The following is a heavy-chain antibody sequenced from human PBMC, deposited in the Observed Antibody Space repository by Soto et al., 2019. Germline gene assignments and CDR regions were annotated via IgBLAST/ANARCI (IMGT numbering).Heavy chain of an antibody. CDR3: AGAVGGVADTPKWFDP. V-gene: IGHV1-69*01. J-gene: IGHJ5*02. CDR2: LIPIFGTA. D-gene: IGHD2-15*01. CDR1: GGTFSSYD. Sequence: QVPLVQSGAEVKKPGSSVKVSCKTSGGTFSSYDISWVRQAPGQGLEWMGGLIPIFGTANYAQKFQGRVTITADESTSSACMERSSLRTVATGVYYCAGAVGGVADTPKWFDPWGEGTLVIVSS.